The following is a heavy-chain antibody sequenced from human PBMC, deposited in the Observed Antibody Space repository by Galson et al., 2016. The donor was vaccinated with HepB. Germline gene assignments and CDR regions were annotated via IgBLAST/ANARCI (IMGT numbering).Heavy chain of an antibody. Sequence: QSGAEVKKPGESLRISCKGSGYSFSKYWITWVRQMPGKGLEWMGRIDPTDSYTNYSPSFQGHVTISADRSIGTAYLQWTSLNTSDTAMYYCARDPNDVDAFDLWGQGTMVTVAS. CDR3: ARDPNDVDAFDL. CDR2: IDPTDSYT. J-gene: IGHJ3*01. CDR1: GYSFSKYW. V-gene: IGHV5-10-1*01.